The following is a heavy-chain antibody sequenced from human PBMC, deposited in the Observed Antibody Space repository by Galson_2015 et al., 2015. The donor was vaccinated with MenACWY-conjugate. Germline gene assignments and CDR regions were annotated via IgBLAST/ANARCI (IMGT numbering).Heavy chain of an antibody. J-gene: IGHJ6*03. V-gene: IGHV3-23*01. CDR3: ANEVYMEF. CDR1: GLTFSQYA. Sequence: SLRLSCAVSGLTFSQYAMSWVRQAPGTGLERVAIISDSGAATHYKDSVKGRFTISRDNSKNTLYLQMSKLRAEYTALYYCANEVYMEFCRTRTTVPVSS. CDR2: ISDSGAAT.